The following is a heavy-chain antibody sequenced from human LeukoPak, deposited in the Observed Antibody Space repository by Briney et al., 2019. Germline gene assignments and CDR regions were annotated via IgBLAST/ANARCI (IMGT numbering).Heavy chain of an antibody. D-gene: IGHD3-10*01. Sequence: SETLSLTWTVSGGSISSYYWSWIRQPPGKGLEWIGYIYYSGSTNYNPSLKSRVTISVDTSKNQFSLKLSSVTAADTAVYYCARVSNGYYGSGGLDYYYYMDVWGKGTTVTVSS. CDR2: IYYSGST. V-gene: IGHV4-59*01. CDR1: GGSISSYY. J-gene: IGHJ6*03. CDR3: ARVSNGYYGSGGLDYYYYMDV.